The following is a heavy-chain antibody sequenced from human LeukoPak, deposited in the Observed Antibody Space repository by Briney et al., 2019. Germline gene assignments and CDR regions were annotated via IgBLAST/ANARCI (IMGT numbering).Heavy chain of an antibody. J-gene: IGHJ6*02. D-gene: IGHD1-7*01. V-gene: IGHV1-2*02. CDR3: ARGGITGTSYYYGMDV. CDR2: INPNSGGT. CDR1: GYTFTGYY. Sequence: ASVTVSCKASGYTFTGYYMHWVRQAPGQGLEWMGWINPNSGGTNYAQKFQGRVTMTRDTSISTAYMELSRLRSDDTAVYYCARGGITGTSYYYGMDVWGQGTTVTVSS.